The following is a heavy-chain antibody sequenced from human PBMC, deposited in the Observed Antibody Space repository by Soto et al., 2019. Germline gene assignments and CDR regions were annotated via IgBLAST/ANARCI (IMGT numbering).Heavy chain of an antibody. J-gene: IGHJ4*02. CDR3: ARGMAEEQIFYYFDY. Sequence: SETLSLTCNVSGGSIGNYFWTWIRQPPGKGLEWIGYIYNSGSTIYNPSLKNRVTISVDASKSQFYLKLRSVTAADTAVYYCARGMAEEQIFYYFDYWGQGALVTVSS. CDR1: GGSIGNYF. V-gene: IGHV4-59*01. CDR2: IYNSGST. D-gene: IGHD3-9*01.